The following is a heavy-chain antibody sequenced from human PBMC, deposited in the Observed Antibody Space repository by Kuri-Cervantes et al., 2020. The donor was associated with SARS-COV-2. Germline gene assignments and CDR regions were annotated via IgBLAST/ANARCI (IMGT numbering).Heavy chain of an antibody. V-gene: IGHV1-46*03. J-gene: IGHJ3*02. CDR1: GYTFTTYY. D-gene: IGHD2-2*01. CDR3: ARGGLVPAASDAFDI. CDR2: INPSGGST. Sequence: ASVKVSCKASGYTFTTYYMHWVRQAPGKGLEWMGIINPSGGSTSYAQKFQGRVTMTRDTSTSPVYMQLSSLRSEDTAVYYCARGGLVPAASDAFDIWGQGTMVTVSS.